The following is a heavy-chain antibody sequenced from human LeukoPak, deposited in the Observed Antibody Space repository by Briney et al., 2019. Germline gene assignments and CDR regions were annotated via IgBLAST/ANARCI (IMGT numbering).Heavy chain of an antibody. CDR1: GFTFSSYE. V-gene: IGHV3-48*03. CDR3: AKGTDGSFDL. J-gene: IGHJ4*02. CDR2: ISRSGSTI. Sequence: PGGSLTLSCAASGFTFSSYEMNWVRQAPGKGLEWVSYISRSGSTIYYPDSVKGRFTISRDNAKNSLYLQMNSLRAEDTALYYCAKGTDGSFDLWGQGTLVTVSS. D-gene: IGHD1-1*01.